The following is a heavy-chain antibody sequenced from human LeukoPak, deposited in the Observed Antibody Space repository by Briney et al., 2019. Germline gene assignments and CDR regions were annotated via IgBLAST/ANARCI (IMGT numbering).Heavy chain of an antibody. V-gene: IGHV3-21*01. J-gene: IGHJ4*02. CDR3: ARDPSMVRGVIYYFDY. CDR2: ISSSSNYI. CDR1: GFTFSRYS. D-gene: IGHD3-10*01. Sequence: GGSLRLSCAASGFTFSRYSMTWVRQAPGKGLEWVSTISSSSNYIYYADSVKGRFTISRANAKNSLYLQMDSLRAEDTAVYYCARDPSMVRGVIYYFDYWGQGNLVTVSS.